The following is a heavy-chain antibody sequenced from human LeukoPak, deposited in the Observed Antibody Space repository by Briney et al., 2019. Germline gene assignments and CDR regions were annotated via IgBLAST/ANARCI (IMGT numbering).Heavy chain of an antibody. Sequence: SVTVSCKASVCTFISYAISWVRQAPGQGLEWMGRIIPIFGTANYAQKFQGRVTITADKSTSTAYMELSSLRSEDTAVYYCARDPIFGVVTPDYWGQGTLVTVSS. J-gene: IGHJ4*02. D-gene: IGHD3-3*01. CDR1: VCTFISYA. V-gene: IGHV1-69*06. CDR3: ARDPIFGVVTPDY. CDR2: IIPIFGTA.